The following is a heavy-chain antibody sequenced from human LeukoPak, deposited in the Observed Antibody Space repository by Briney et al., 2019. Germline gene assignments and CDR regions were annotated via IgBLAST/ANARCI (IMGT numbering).Heavy chain of an antibody. J-gene: IGHJ4*02. CDR1: GFTFSSYW. CDR2: IRYDGSNK. D-gene: IGHD3-10*01. Sequence: GGSLRLSCAASGFTFSSYWMHWVRQAPGKGLEWVAFIRYDGSNKYYADSVKGRFTISRDNSKNTLYLQMNSLRAEDTAVYYCAKDWGSGSYLAPFDYWGQGTLVTVSS. CDR3: AKDWGSGSYLAPFDY. V-gene: IGHV3-30*02.